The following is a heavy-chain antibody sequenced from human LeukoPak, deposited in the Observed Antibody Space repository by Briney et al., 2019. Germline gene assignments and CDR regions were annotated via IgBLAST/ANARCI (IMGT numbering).Heavy chain of an antibody. Sequence: PGGSLRLSCAASGFTFSTYWMSWVRQAPGKGLEWVANIKEDGSEIYYVDSVKGRFTISRDNAKNSLYLQMNSLRAEDTAVYYCARDRNGYPHDLWGQGTLVTVSS. J-gene: IGHJ4*02. CDR2: IKEDGSEI. CDR3: ARDRNGYPHDL. D-gene: IGHD5-18*01. CDR1: GFTFSTYW. V-gene: IGHV3-7*01.